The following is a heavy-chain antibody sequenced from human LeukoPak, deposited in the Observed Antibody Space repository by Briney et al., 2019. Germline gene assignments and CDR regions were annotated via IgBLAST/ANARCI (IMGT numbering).Heavy chain of an antibody. CDR1: GGSISSSSYY. J-gene: IGHJ4*02. CDR3: ARAHGSGGDYFDY. D-gene: IGHD5-12*01. Sequence: SETLSLTCTVSGGSISSSSYYWGWIRQPPGKGLEWIGSIYYSGSTYYNPSLKSRVTISVDTSKNQFSLKLSSVTAADTAVYYCARAHGSGGDYFDYWGQGTLVTVSA. V-gene: IGHV4-39*01. CDR2: IYYSGST.